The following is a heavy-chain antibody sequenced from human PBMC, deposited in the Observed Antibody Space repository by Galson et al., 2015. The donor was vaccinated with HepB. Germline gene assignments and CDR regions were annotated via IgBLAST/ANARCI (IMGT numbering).Heavy chain of an antibody. J-gene: IGHJ3*01. D-gene: IGHD3-22*01. V-gene: IGHV1-58*01. CDR3: AASSRGVTSMILVGITTFSPDAFDV. CDR1: GFTFRSSA. Sequence: SVKVSCKASGFTFRSSAVQWVRQARGQRLEWIGWIVVGRGNTNYAQKFQERVTITRDMSTSTAYMELNSLRSEDTAVYYCAASSRGVTSMILVGITTFSPDAFDVWGQGTMVTVSS. CDR2: IVVGRGNT.